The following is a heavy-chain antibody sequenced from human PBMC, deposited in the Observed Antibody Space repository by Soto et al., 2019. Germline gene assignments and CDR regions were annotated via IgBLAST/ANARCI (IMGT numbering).Heavy chain of an antibody. Sequence: GGSLRLSCTASGFTFSSYAMSWVRQAPGKGLEWVSSINGGGGTTNYADSVKGRFTISRDNSKNTMYLQMNSLRAEDTALYFCAKIICTTNYYDYWGQGTLVTVSS. V-gene: IGHV3-23*01. D-gene: IGHD2-8*01. CDR2: INGGGGTT. J-gene: IGHJ4*02. CDR3: AKIICTTNYYDY. CDR1: GFTFSSYA.